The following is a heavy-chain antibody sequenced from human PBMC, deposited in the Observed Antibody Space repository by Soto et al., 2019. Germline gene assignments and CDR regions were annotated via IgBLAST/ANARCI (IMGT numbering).Heavy chain of an antibody. CDR1: GGSISSYY. J-gene: IGHJ6*02. CDR2: IYYSGST. D-gene: IGHD6-13*01. V-gene: IGHV4-59*01. Sequence: PSETLSLTCPVSGGSISSYYWSWIRQPPGKGLEWIGYIYYSGSTNYNPSLKSRVTISVDTSKNQFSLKLSSVTAADTAVYYCARKAAAGLYYYYGMDVWGQGTTVTVSS. CDR3: ARKAAAGLYYYYGMDV.